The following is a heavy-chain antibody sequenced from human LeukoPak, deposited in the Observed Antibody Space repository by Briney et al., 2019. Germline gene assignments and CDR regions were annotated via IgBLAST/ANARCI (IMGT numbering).Heavy chain of an antibody. D-gene: IGHD1-26*01. CDR3: ARDRWELTPAKGWFDS. J-gene: IGHJ5*01. CDR1: GDSMTNYY. V-gene: IGHV4-4*07. Sequence: PSETLSLTCAVSGDSMTNYYWSWIRQPAGQGLAWIGHIYVSGRTNYNPSFKSRVSMSIDTSKKQFSLNLTSVSAADTAVYFCARDRWELTPAKGWFDSWGQGTLVTVSS. CDR2: IYVSGRT.